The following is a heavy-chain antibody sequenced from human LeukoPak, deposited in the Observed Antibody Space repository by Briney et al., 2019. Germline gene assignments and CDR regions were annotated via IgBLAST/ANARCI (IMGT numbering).Heavy chain of an antibody. CDR3: ARDGADDPYSTTGGAFDI. CDR1: GGTFSSYA. J-gene: IGHJ3*02. D-gene: IGHD4-11*01. CDR2: IIPILGIA. Sequence: GASVKVSCKASGGTFSSYAISWVRQAPGQGLEWMGRIIPILGIANYAQKFQGRVTITADKSTSTAYMELSSLRSEDTAVYYCARDGADDPYSTTGGAFDIWGQGTMVTVSS. V-gene: IGHV1-69*04.